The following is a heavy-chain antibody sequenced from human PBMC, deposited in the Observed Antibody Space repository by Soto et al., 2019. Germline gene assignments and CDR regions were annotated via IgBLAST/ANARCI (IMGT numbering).Heavy chain of an antibody. D-gene: IGHD1-26*01. Sequence: PGGSLRLSCAASGFPFSNAWINWVRQVPGKGLEWVGRVKSKTDGGSSDYAAPVKGRFAVSRDDSKNIVYLQMNSPKIEDTGVYYCTTDSRTTLPEIRFDYWGHGTQVTVSS. CDR2: VKSKTDGGSS. CDR1: GFPFSNAW. J-gene: IGHJ4*01. CDR3: TTDSRTTLPEIRFDY. V-gene: IGHV3-15*07.